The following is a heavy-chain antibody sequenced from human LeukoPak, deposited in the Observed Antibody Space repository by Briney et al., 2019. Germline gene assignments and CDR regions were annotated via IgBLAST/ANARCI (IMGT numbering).Heavy chain of an antibody. CDR1: GFTLNTYA. Sequence: GGSLRLSCAASGFTLNTYAMNWVRQAPGKGLEWVSVISVSGSSTYYADSVKGRFTISRDHSKNTLYLQINSLRAEDTAVYYCAKDHLPGIVVADRDYWGQGTLVTVSS. V-gene: IGHV3-23*01. J-gene: IGHJ4*02. CDR2: ISVSGSST. D-gene: IGHD6-19*01. CDR3: AKDHLPGIVVADRDY.